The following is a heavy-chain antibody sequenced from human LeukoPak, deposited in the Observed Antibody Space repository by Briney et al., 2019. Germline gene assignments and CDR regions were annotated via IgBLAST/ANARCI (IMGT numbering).Heavy chain of an antibody. CDR3: ARDSGTMIFHLYY. D-gene: IGHD3-22*01. J-gene: IGHJ4*02. Sequence: GGSLRLSCAASGFTFSSYAMHWVRQAPGKGLEWVAVISYDGSNKYYADSVKGRFTISRDNSKNTLYLQMNSLRAEDTAVYYCARDSGTMIFHLYYWGQGTLVTVSS. V-gene: IGHV3-30-3*01. CDR1: GFTFSSYA. CDR2: ISYDGSNK.